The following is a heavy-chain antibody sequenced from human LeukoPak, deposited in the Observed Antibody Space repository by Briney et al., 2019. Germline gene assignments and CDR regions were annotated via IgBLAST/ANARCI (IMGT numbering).Heavy chain of an antibody. V-gene: IGHV3-53*01. CDR1: GFTVSSNY. CDR3: ARVGDYAWGYFDY. J-gene: IGHJ4*02. D-gene: IGHD4-17*01. CDR2: IYSGGST. Sequence: GGSLRLSCAASGFTVSSNYMSWVRQAPGKGLEWVSVIYSGGSTYYADSVKGRFTISRDNAKNSLYLQMNSLRAEDTAVYYCARVGDYAWGYFDYWGQGTLVTVSS.